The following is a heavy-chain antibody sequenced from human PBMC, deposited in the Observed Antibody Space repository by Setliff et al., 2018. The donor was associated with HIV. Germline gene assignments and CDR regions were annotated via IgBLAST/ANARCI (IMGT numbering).Heavy chain of an antibody. D-gene: IGHD2-2*01. CDR2: IYTGGRT. Sequence: SETLSLTCTVSDDSISSNYWSWIRQSAGKGLGWVGRIYTGGRTNYNPSLKGRVTMSVDTSKNQFSLNLSSVTAADTAVYYCARDRMPMASWVPDKWGQGTLVTVSS. V-gene: IGHV4-4*07. CDR1: DDSISSNY. CDR3: ARDRMPMASWVPDK. J-gene: IGHJ4*02.